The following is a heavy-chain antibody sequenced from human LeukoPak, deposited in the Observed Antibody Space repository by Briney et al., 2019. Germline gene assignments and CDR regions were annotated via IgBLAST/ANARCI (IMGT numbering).Heavy chain of an antibody. CDR3: AKDLDYYMDV. CDR2: IWYDGSNK. CDR1: GFTFSSYG. Sequence: LPGGSLRLSCAASGFTFSSYGMHWVRQAPGKGLEWVAVIWYDGSNKYYADSVKSRFTISRDNSKNTLYLQMNSLRAEDTAVYYCAKDLDYYMDVWGKGTTVTVSS. J-gene: IGHJ6*03. V-gene: IGHV3-33*06.